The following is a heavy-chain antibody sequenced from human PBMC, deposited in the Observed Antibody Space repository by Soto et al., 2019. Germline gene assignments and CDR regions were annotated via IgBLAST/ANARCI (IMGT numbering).Heavy chain of an antibody. D-gene: IGHD2-8*02. J-gene: IGHJ6*02. Sequence: GGSLRLSCAASGFTFSSYAMSWVRQAPGKGLEWVSAISGSGGSTYYADSVKGRFTISRDNSKNTLYLQMNSLRAEDPAVYSCVGTGVSPPYYYYGMDVWGQGTTVTVSS. CDR3: VGTGVSPPYYYYGMDV. CDR1: GFTFSSYA. V-gene: IGHV3-23*01. CDR2: ISGSGGST.